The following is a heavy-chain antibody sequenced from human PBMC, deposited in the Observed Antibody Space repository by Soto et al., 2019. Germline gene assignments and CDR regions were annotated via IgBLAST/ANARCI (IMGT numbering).Heavy chain of an antibody. V-gene: IGHV1-2*04. CDR2: INPNSGGT. J-gene: IGHJ3*02. Sequence: ASVKVSCKASGYTFTGYYMHWVRQAPGQGLEWMGWINPNSGGTNYAQKFQGWVTMTRDTSISTACMELSRLRSDDTAVYYCARGWEQLTDAFDIWGQGTMVTVSS. D-gene: IGHD1-26*01. CDR3: ARGWEQLTDAFDI. CDR1: GYTFTGYY.